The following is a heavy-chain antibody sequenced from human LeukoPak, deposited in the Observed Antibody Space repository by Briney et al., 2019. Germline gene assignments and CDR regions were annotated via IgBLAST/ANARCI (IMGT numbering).Heavy chain of an antibody. V-gene: IGHV3-11*06. D-gene: IGHD3-10*01. CDR3: ARNLRPGSSYGYYYGMDV. CDR2: ISSSSSYI. Sequence: GGSLRLSCAASGFTFSDYYMSWIRQAPGKGLEWVSSISSSSSYIYYADSVKGRFTISRDNAKNSLYLQMNSLRAEDTAVYYCARNLRPGSSYGYYYGMDVWGQGTTVTVSS. J-gene: IGHJ6*02. CDR1: GFTFSDYY.